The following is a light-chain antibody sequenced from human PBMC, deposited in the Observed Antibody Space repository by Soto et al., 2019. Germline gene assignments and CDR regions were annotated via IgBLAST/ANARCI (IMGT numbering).Light chain of an antibody. CDR2: DVS. CDR1: SSDVGSYNL. V-gene: IGLV2-23*02. J-gene: IGLJ3*02. CDR3: SSYAGSSTPLV. Sequence: QSALTQPASVSGSPGQGITISCTGTSSDVGSYNLGSWYQQHPGKAPKLMIYDVSKRPSGVSNRFSGSKSGNTASLTISGLQAEDEADYYCSSYAGSSTPLVFGGGTQLTVL.